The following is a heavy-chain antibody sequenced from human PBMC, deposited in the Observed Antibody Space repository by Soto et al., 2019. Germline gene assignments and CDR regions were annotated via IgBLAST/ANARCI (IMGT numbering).Heavy chain of an antibody. Sequence: EVQLVESGGGLVQPGGSLRLSCAGSGFTFSHYWMYWVRQAPGKGLVWVSRVNNDGTDTTHADSVKGRFTISRDNAENTLYLQMNSLRAEDTAVYYCARGGLQHALDVWGQGSTVTVSS. V-gene: IGHV3-74*03. CDR1: GFTFSHYW. D-gene: IGHD6-13*01. CDR2: VNNDGTDT. J-gene: IGHJ6*02. CDR3: ARGGLQHALDV.